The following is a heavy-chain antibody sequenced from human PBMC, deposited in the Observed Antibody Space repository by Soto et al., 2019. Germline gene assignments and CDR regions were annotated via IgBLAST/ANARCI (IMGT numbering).Heavy chain of an antibody. CDR1: GGSVRGGYYY. J-gene: IGHJ4*02. CDR3: ARERYDGDYFDY. CDR2: IDYSGST. D-gene: IGHD3-22*01. V-gene: IGHV4-61*01. Sequence: PSETLSLTCTVSGGSVRGGYYYWSWIRQPPGKGLEWIGYIDYSGSTNYNPSLKSRVTMSIDTSKNQFSLKLSSVTAADTAVYYCARERYDGDYFDYWGQGTLVTVSS.